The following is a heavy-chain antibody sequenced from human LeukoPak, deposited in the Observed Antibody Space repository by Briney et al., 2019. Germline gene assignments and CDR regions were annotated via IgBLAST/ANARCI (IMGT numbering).Heavy chain of an antibody. Sequence: SETLSLTCTVSGGSISSSSYYWGWIRQPPGKGLEWNGRMYYSGSTYYNPPLKSRVTISVDTSKNQFSLKLSSVTAADTAMYYCARHRITIFGVVIPHAFDIWGQGTMVTVSS. D-gene: IGHD3-3*01. CDR2: MYYSGST. J-gene: IGHJ3*02. CDR1: GGSISSSSYY. CDR3: ARHRITIFGVVIPHAFDI. V-gene: IGHV4-39*01.